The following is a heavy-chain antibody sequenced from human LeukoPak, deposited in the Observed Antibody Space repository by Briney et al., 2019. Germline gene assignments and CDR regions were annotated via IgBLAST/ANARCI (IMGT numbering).Heavy chain of an antibody. CDR2: IYYSGST. Sequence: SETLSLTCSVSGGSISSYYWSWIRQPPGKGLEWIGYIYYSGSTSYNPSLKSRVTISVDMSKNQFSLKLSSVTAADTAVYYCARDLRGSSGGFDYWGQGTLVTVSS. J-gene: IGHJ4*02. CDR3: ARDLRGSSGGFDY. V-gene: IGHV4-59*01. CDR1: GGSISSYY. D-gene: IGHD6-19*01.